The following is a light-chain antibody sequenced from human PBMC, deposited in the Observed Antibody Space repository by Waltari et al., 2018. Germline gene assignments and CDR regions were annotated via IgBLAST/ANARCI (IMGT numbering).Light chain of an antibody. V-gene: IGKV1-27*01. J-gene: IGKJ2*01. CDR1: QGINNW. Sequence: DIQMTQSPSSLSASVGDRVTMTCRASQGINNWLAWYQQKPGKVPKLLIYAASTLQSGVPSRFSGSGSGTDFTLTISSLQAEDVAVYYCQQYYSIPYTFGQGTKLEIK. CDR3: QQYYSIPYT. CDR2: AAS.